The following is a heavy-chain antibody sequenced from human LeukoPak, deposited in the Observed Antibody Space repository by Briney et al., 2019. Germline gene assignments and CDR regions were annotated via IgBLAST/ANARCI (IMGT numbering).Heavy chain of an antibody. D-gene: IGHD3-16*01. J-gene: IGHJ4*02. V-gene: IGHV6-1*01. CDR3: ARVPHYDYVWGGPPPRWYFDY. CDR2: TYYRSKWYN. Sequence: SQTLSLTCAISGDSVSSNSAAWNWIRQSPSRGLEWLGRTYYRSKWYNDYAVSVKSRITINPDTSKNQFSLQLNSVTPEDTAVYYCARVPHYDYVWGGPPPRWYFDYWGQGTLVTVSS. CDR1: GDSVSSNSAA.